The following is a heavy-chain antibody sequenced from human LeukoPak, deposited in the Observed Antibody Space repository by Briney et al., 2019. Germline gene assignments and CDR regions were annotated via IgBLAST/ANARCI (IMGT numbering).Heavy chain of an antibody. Sequence: SETLSLTCAVSGGSISSSNWWSWVRQPPGKGLEWIGYIYYSGSTNYNPSLKSRVTISVDTSKNQFSLKLSSVTAADTAVYYCAREAPFTSNGGSGSYYPGWFDYWGQGTLVTVTS. CDR2: IYYSGST. V-gene: IGHV4-4*02. D-gene: IGHD3-10*01. J-gene: IGHJ4*02. CDR1: GGSISSSNW. CDR3: AREAPFTSNGGSGSYYPGWFDY.